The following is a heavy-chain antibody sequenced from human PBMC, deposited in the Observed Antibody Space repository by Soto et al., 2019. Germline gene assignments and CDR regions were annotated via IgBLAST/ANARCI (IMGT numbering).Heavy chain of an antibody. J-gene: IGHJ3*02. Sequence: TLSLTCTFSGFSLSTSGVAVCWIRHPPGKALEWLALIYWDDDKRYSPSMKGRLTITRDTSKNQVVLIMTNMDPEDTATYYCAHRLTATAFDIWGQGTMVTVS. CDR2: IYWDDDK. CDR3: AHRLTATAFDI. D-gene: IGHD2-21*02. CDR1: GFSLSTSGVA. V-gene: IGHV2-5*02.